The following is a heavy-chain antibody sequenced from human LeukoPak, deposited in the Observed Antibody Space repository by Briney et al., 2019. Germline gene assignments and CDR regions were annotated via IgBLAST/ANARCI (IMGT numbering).Heavy chain of an antibody. CDR3: ARDYASGSYYDY. V-gene: IGHV1-2*02. CDR2: MNLNSGGT. Sequence: ATVKVSCKASGYTFTGDYLHWVRQAPGQGLEWMGWMNLNSGGTNYAQKFQGRVTMTRDTSISTAYMELSRLRSDDTAAYYCARDYASGSYYDYWGQGSLVTVSS. J-gene: IGHJ4*02. D-gene: IGHD3-10*01. CDR1: GYTFTGDY.